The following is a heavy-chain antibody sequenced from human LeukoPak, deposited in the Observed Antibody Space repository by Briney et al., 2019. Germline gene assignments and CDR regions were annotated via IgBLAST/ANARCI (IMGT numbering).Heavy chain of an antibody. D-gene: IGHD3-22*01. CDR2: INAGNGNT. CDR3: ARSPYDSSAYDAGSNWFDP. J-gene: IGHJ5*02. Sequence: ASVKVSCKASGYTFTSYAMHWVRQAPGQRLEWMGWINAGNGNTKYSQEFQGRVTITRDTSASTAYMELSSLRSEGMAVYYCARSPYDSSAYDAGSNWFDPGGQGTLVTVPS. V-gene: IGHV1-3*03. CDR1: GYTFTSYA.